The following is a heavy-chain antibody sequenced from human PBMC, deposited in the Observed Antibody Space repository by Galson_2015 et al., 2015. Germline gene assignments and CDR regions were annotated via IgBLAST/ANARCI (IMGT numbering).Heavy chain of an antibody. V-gene: IGHV4-4*02. CDR3: AIEGVGDYYDSSGYAY. D-gene: IGHD3-22*01. Sequence: ETLSLTCAVSGGSIGSSNWWSWVRQPPGKGLEWIGEIYHSGSTNYNPSLKSRVTISVDKSKNQFSLKLSSVTAADTAVYYCAIEGVGDYYDSSGYAYWGQGTLVTVSS. J-gene: IGHJ4*02. CDR2: IYHSGST. CDR1: GGSIGSSNW.